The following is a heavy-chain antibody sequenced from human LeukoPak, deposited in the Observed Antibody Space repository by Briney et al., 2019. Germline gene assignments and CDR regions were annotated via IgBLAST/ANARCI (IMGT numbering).Heavy chain of an antibody. J-gene: IGHJ5*02. D-gene: IGHD6-19*01. V-gene: IGHV5-51*01. Sequence: GESLKISCKHSGDTFSSYWIAWVRQMPGRGLEWIGIVYPGDSDTRYSPSFEGQVTISADRSITTAYVQWSSLKASDTAMYYCARRVGIAVAGTERFDPWGQGTLVTVSS. CDR1: GDTFSSYW. CDR3: ARRVGIAVAGTERFDP. CDR2: VYPGDSDT.